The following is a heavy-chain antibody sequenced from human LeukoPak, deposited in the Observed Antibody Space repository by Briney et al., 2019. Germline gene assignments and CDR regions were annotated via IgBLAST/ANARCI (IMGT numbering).Heavy chain of an antibody. CDR1: GFTFSDYY. J-gene: IGHJ4*02. Sequence: PGGSLRLSCAASGFTFSDYYMSWIRQAPGKGLEWVSYISSSGSTIYYADSVKGRFTISRDNAKNSLYLQMNSLRAEDTAVYYCAREVDCSSTSCSPYFDYWGQGTLVTVSS. V-gene: IGHV3-11*01. CDR3: AREVDCSSTSCSPYFDY. CDR2: ISSSGSTI. D-gene: IGHD2-2*01.